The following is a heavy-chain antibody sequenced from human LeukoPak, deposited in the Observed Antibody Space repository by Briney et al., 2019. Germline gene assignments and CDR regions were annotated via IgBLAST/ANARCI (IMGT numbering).Heavy chain of an antibody. CDR2: IYYSEST. CDR1: GGSISSYY. D-gene: IGHD6-13*01. J-gene: IGHJ4*02. Sequence: PSETLSLTCTVSGGSISSYYWSWIRQPPGKGLEWIGYIYYSESTNYNSSLKSRVTISLDTSKNQFSLKLSSMTAADTAVYYCARARAAAGQYYFDYWGQGTLVTVSS. V-gene: IGHV4-59*01. CDR3: ARARAAAGQYYFDY.